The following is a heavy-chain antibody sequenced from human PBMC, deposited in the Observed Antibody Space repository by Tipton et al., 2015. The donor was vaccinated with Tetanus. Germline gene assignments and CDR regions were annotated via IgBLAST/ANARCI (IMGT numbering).Heavy chain of an antibody. CDR1: GYTFTGYY. V-gene: IGHV1-2*02. J-gene: IGHJ6*02. CDR3: ARDRGDYIYYGMDV. Sequence: QVQLVQSGAEVKRPRASLTVSCKASGYTFTGYYLYWVRQAPGQGLEWMGWIDPNSGGTVYAQKFQGRVTMTRDTSISTAYMELRSLRSDDTAVYYCARDRGDYIYYGMDVWGPGTTVTVS. CDR2: IDPNSGGT. D-gene: IGHD3-22*01.